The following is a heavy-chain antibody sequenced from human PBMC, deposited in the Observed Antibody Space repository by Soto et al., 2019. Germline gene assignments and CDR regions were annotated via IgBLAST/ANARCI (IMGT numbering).Heavy chain of an antibody. CDR2: IYYSVST. D-gene: IGHD5-18*01. V-gene: IGHV4-31*03. CDR1: GASISSGAYF. J-gene: IGHJ6*02. CDR3: ARDKGPDTYGQTRIRDYSYAMDV. Sequence: QVQLQGSGPRLVKPSQTLSLTCSVSGASISSGAYFWTWIRHHPGKGLEGIGYIYYSVSTSYTYLIPSLQCRVTRSVDTSKNLISLRLTSVTAADTATYYCARDKGPDTYGQTRIRDYSYAMDVWGQGTTVIVSS.